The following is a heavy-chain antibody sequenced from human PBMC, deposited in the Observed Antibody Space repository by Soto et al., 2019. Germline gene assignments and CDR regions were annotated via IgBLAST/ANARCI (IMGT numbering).Heavy chain of an antibody. CDR1: GYTFTSYG. CDR3: ARDSYCSGGSCYLNSDYYYGMDV. Sequence: ASVKFSCKASGYTFTSYGISWVRQAPGQGLEWMGWISAYNGNTNYAQKLQGRVTMTTDTSTSTAYMELRSLRSDDTAVYYCARDSYCSGGSCYLNSDYYYGMDVWGQGTTVTVSS. D-gene: IGHD2-15*01. CDR2: ISAYNGNT. V-gene: IGHV1-18*04. J-gene: IGHJ6*02.